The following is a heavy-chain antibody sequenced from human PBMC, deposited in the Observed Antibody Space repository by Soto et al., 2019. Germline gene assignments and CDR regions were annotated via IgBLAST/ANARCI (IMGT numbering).Heavy chain of an antibody. J-gene: IGHJ3*02. CDR1: GGSFSGYY. V-gene: IGHV4-34*01. CDR2: INHSGST. CDR3: ARSSDSSGYYPHDAFDI. D-gene: IGHD3-22*01. Sequence: GPGPGPPSETLSLTCAVYGGSFSGYYWSWIRQPPGKGLEWIGEINHSGSTNYNPALKSRVTISVDTSKNQFSLKLSSVTAADTAVYYCARSSDSSGYYPHDAFDIWGQGTMVTVSS.